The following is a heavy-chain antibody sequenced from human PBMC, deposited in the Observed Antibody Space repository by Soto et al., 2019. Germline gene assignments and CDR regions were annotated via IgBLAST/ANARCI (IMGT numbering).Heavy chain of an antibody. D-gene: IGHD4-17*01. CDR1: GASIGNRNTH. Sequence: QLQLQESGPGLVKPSETLSLTCTVSGASIGNRNTHGAWIRQSPGKGLEYIATISYNGATYYNPSLRSRATISADTSKNQFFLSLTSVTAADTDVYYCARQDYGDYPDSWGQGTLVIVSS. J-gene: IGHJ4*02. CDR2: ISYNGAT. CDR3: ARQDYGDYPDS. V-gene: IGHV4-39*01.